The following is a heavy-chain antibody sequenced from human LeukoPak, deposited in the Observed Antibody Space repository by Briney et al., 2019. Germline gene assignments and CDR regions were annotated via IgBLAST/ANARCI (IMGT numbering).Heavy chain of an antibody. V-gene: IGHV4-34*01. CDR3: ARGYREKPNYYGSGPYYYYGMDV. D-gene: IGHD3-10*01. Sequence: SETLSPTCAVYGGSFSGYYWSWIRQPPGKGLEWIGEINHSGSTNYNPSLKSRVTISVDTSKNQFSLKLSSVTAADTAVYYYARGYREKPNYYGSGPYYYYGMDVWGQGTTVTVSS. CDR2: INHSGST. J-gene: IGHJ6*02. CDR1: GGSFSGYY.